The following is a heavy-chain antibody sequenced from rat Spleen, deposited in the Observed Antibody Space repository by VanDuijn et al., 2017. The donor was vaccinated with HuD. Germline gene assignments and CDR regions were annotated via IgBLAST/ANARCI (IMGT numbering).Heavy chain of an antibody. D-gene: IGHD1-10*01. V-gene: IGHV3-1*01. CDR1: DYSITSNY. CDR2: ISYSGST. J-gene: IGHJ2*01. Sequence: EVQLQESGPGLVKPSQSLSLTCSVTDYSITSNYWDWIRKFPGNKMEWIGHISYSGSTSYNPSLKSRISLTRDTSKNQFFLQLNSVTTEATATYYCARRRGQVYNNYFDYWGQGVMVTVSS. CDR3: ARRRGQVYNNYFDY.